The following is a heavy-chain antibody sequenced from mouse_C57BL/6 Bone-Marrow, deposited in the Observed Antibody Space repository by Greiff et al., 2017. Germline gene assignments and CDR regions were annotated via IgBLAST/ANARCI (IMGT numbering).Heavy chain of an antibody. CDR3: ARHEGIYSNYLYWYFDV. D-gene: IGHD2-5*01. CDR1: GYTFTEYT. Sequence: QVQLQQSGAELVKPGASVKLSCKASGYTFTEYTIHWVKPRSGQGLEWIGWFYPGSGSIKYNEKFKDKATLTADKSSSTVYMELSRLTSEDSAVYFCARHEGIYSNYLYWYFDVWGTGTTVTVSS. CDR2: FYPGSGSI. J-gene: IGHJ1*03. V-gene: IGHV1-62-2*01.